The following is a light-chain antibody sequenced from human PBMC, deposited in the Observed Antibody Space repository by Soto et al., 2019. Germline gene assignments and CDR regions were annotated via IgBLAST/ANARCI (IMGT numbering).Light chain of an antibody. J-gene: IGKJ1*01. CDR2: SAS. CDR3: QQYGSSGT. Sequence: EIVMTQSPATLSVSPVERATLSCRASQSVSSNLAWYQQKPGQAPRLLIYSASRRATGIPDRFSGSGSGTDFTLTISRLEPEDFAVYYCQQYGSSGTFGQGTKVDIK. CDR1: QSVSSN. V-gene: IGKV3-20*01.